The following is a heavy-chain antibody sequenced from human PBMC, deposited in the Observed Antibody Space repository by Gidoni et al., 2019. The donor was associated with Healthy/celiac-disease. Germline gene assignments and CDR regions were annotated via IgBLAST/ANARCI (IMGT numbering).Heavy chain of an antibody. CDR3: AKLRPRNAAAGAFDI. Sequence: QLPLQESGPGLVKPSETLSLTCTVSGGSISSSSYYWGWIRQPPGKGLEWIGSIYYSGSTYSNPSLKSRVTISVDTSKNQFSLKLSSVTAADTAVYYCAKLRPRNAAAGAFDIWGQGTMVTVSS. CDR2: IYYSGST. J-gene: IGHJ3*02. V-gene: IGHV4-39*01. CDR1: GGSISSSSYY. D-gene: IGHD6-13*01.